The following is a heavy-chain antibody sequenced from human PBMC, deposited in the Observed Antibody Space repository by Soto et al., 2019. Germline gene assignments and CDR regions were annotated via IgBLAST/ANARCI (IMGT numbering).Heavy chain of an antibody. CDR2: IYYSGST. V-gene: IGHV4-59*01. D-gene: IGHD3-10*01. Sequence: ETLSITCPVSGASISSYYWSRIRQPPGKGLEWIGYIYYSGSTNYNPSLKSRVTISVDTSKNQFSLKLSSVTAADTAVYYCARGRGSGSSFYYYGMDVWGQGTKVTVYS. CDR1: GASISSYY. CDR3: ARGRGSGSSFYYYGMDV. J-gene: IGHJ6*02.